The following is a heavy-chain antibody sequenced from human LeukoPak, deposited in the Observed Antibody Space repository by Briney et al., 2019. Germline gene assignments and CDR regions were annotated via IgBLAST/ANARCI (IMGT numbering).Heavy chain of an antibody. CDR2: MNPNSGNT. J-gene: IGHJ4*02. D-gene: IGHD3-22*01. CDR1: GGTFSSYA. V-gene: IGHV1-8*03. CDR3: ARDYYDSSGYESFDY. Sequence: ASVKVSCKASGGTFSSYAISWVRQAPGQGLEWMGWMNPNSGNTGYAQKFQGRVTITRNTSISTAYMELSRLRSDDTAVYYCARDYYDSSGYESFDYWGQGTLVTVSS.